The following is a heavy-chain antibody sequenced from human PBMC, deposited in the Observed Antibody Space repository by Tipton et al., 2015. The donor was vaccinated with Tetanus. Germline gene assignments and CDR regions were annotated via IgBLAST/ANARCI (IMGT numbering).Heavy chain of an antibody. CDR1: GYSFTSYW. J-gene: IGHJ4*02. CDR3: ARLQTIGAVAGTGRDY. Sequence: QLVQSGAEVKKPGESLRISCKGSGYSFTSYWISWVRQMPGKGLEWMGRIDPSDSYTNYSPSFQGHVTISADKSISTAYRQWCGLKASGTAMYYCARLQTIGAVAGTGRDYWGQGTLVTVSS. D-gene: IGHD6-19*01. CDR2: IDPSDSYT. V-gene: IGHV5-10-1*01.